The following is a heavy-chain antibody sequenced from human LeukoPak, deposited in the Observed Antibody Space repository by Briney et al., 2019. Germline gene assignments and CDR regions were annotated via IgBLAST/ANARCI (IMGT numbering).Heavy chain of an antibody. CDR2: ISGSAGST. CDR3: AKDFGMVPGGLPLYYFDY. V-gene: IGHV3-23*01. CDR1: GFSFSRHA. D-gene: IGHD3-10*01. J-gene: IGHJ4*02. Sequence: GGSLRLSCAASGFSFSRHAMSWVRQAPGKGLEWVSRISGSAGSTYYADSVKGRFTISRDNSKNTLSLQMNSLRAEDTAVYYCAKDFGMVPGGLPLYYFDYWGQGTLVTVSS.